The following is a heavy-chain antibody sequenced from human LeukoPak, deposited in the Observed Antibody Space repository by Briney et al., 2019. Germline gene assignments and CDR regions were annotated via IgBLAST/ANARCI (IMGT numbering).Heavy chain of an antibody. J-gene: IGHJ4*02. CDR1: GFTFSNAW. D-gene: IGHD2-21*02. Sequence: KSGGSLRPSCAASGFTFSNAWMSWVRQAPGKGLEWVGRIKSKTDGGTTDYAAPVKGRFTISRDDSKNTLYLQMNSLKTEDTAVYYCTSYLDCGGDCYQYYFDYWGQGTLVTVSS. CDR3: TSYLDCGGDCYQYYFDY. V-gene: IGHV3-15*01. CDR2: IKSKTDGGTT.